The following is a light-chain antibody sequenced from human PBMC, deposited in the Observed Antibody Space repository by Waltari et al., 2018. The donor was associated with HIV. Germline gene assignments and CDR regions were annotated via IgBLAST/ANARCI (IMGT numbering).Light chain of an antibody. Sequence: QSVLTQPHSVSGAPGQRVTISCTRSSSTTRAGYDVYLYRQLPGTAPKLLISGNKNRPSGVPERFSGSKSGTSASLASTGLQGEDEADYYCQSYDSSLSSFVFGPGTKVTVL. CDR2: GNK. J-gene: IGLJ1*01. CDR1: SSTTRAGYD. V-gene: IGLV1-40*01. CDR3: QSYDSSLSSFV.